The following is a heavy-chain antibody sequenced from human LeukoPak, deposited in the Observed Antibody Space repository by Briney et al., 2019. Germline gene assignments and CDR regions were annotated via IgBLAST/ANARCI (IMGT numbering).Heavy chain of an antibody. CDR2: IYHSGST. V-gene: IGHV4-38-2*01. J-gene: IGHJ4*02. D-gene: IGHD1-26*01. Sequence: PSETLSLTCAVSGYSISSGYYWGWIRQPPGKGLEWIGSIYHSGSTYYNPSLKSRVTISVDTSKNQFSLKLSSVTAADTAVYYCARIDSGSYSGLFDYWGQGTLVTVPS. CDR1: GYSISSGYY. CDR3: ARIDSGSYSGLFDY.